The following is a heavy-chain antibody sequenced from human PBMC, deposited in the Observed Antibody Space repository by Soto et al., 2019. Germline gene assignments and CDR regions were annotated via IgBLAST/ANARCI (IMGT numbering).Heavy chain of an antibody. CDR1: GFTFSSYW. CDR2: IKQDGSEK. D-gene: IGHD3-9*01. V-gene: IGHV3-7*01. CDR3: ARAGRITIFSTGYPLNAFDI. J-gene: IGHJ3*02. Sequence: EVQLVESGGGLVQPGGSLRLSCAASGFTFSSYWMSWVRQAPGKGLEWVANIKQDGSEKYYVDSVKGRFTISRDNAKNSLYLQMNSLRAKDTAVYYCARAGRITIFSTGYPLNAFDIWGQGTMVTVSS.